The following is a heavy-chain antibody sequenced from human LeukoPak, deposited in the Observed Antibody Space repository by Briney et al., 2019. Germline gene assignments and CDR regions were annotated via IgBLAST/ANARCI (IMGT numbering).Heavy chain of an antibody. CDR3: AKDLARYCSSTSCYS. J-gene: IGHJ4*02. CDR1: GFTLSSYG. Sequence: PGGSLTLSCAASGFTLSSYGMHWVRQAPGKGLGGVAFIRYDGSNKYYADSVKGRFTIYRDNSKNTLYLQMNSLRAEDTAVYYCAKDLARYCSSTSCYSWGQGTLVTASS. V-gene: IGHV3-30*02. D-gene: IGHD2-2*01. CDR2: IRYDGSNK.